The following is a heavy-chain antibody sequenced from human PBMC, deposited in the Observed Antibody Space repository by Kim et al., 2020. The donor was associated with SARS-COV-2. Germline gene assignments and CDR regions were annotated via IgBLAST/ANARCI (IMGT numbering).Heavy chain of an antibody. CDR3: SKDYFFNSASGSYDF. CDR1: GYTFSRSA. CDR2: INATQGTT. V-gene: IGHV1-3*01. Sequence: ASVKVSCKASGYTFSRSAMHWVRQAPGQRLEWMGWINATQGTTKYSQNFQGRVTITRDTSASTAYMELSALSSEDTAVYYCSKDYFFNSASGSYDFWCQG. D-gene: IGHD3-10*01. J-gene: IGHJ4*02.